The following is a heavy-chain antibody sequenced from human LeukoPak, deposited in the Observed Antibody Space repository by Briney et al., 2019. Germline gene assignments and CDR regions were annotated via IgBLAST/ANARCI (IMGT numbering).Heavy chain of an antibody. CDR2: INPNSGGT. D-gene: IGHD2-15*01. CDR3: AREGVVMTTNPGGLDY. Sequence: LWASVKVSCKASGYTFTGYYMHWVRQAPGQGLEWMGWINPNSGGTNYAQKFQGRVTMTRDTSIGTAYMELSRLRSDDTAVYYCAREGVVMTTNPGGLDYWGQGTLVTVSS. CDR1: GYTFTGYY. J-gene: IGHJ4*02. V-gene: IGHV1-2*02.